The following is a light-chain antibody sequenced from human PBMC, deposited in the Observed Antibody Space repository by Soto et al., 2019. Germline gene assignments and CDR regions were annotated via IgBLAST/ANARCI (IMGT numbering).Light chain of an antibody. V-gene: IGLV1-44*01. CDR3: AAWDDSLHGPV. CDR2: SSN. CDR1: RSNIGSNT. Sequence: QSVLTQPPSASGTPGQRVTISCSGSRSNIGSNTVNWYRQLPGTAPKLLIYSSNHRPSGVPDRFSGSKSGTSASLAISGLQSEDEADYYCAAWDDSLHGPVFGGGTKLTVL. J-gene: IGLJ2*01.